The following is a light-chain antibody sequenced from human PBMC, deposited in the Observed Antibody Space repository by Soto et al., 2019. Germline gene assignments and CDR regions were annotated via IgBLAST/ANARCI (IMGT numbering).Light chain of an antibody. CDR2: DVS. J-gene: IGKJ1*01. CDR3: QQYDSYSWT. V-gene: IGKV1-5*01. CDR1: QSVGNW. Sequence: DIQMTQSPSTVSASVGERVTITCRASQSVGNWLAWYQHKPGKAPKLLIYDVSSLESGLPSRFSGSGSGTEFILTISSLQPDDFATYYCQQYDSYSWTFGKGNKVEVK.